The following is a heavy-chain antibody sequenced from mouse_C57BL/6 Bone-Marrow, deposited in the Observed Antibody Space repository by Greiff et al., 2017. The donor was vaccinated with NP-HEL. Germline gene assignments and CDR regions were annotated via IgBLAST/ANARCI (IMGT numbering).Heavy chain of an antibody. CDR1: GYAFSSSW. D-gene: IGHD2-5*01. J-gene: IGHJ3*01. CDR2: IYPGDGDT. CDR3: ARGGYYSNPWFAY. Sequence: QVQLQQSGPELVKPGASVKTSCKASGYAFSSSWMNWVKQRPGKGLEWIGRIYPGDGDTNYNGKFKGKATLTADKSSSTAYMQLSSLTSEDSAVYFCARGGYYSNPWFAYWGQGTLVTVSA. V-gene: IGHV1-82*01.